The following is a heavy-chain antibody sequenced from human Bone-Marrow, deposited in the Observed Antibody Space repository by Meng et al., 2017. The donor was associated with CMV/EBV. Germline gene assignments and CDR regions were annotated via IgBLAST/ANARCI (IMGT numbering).Heavy chain of an antibody. CDR2: ISYDGNNK. J-gene: IGHJ6*02. CDR3: ARAGATDYGLDV. V-gene: IGHV3-30*14. Sequence: GESLKIPCAAPGFTFSDYYMSWIRQAPGKGLEWVAVISYDGNNKYYADSVKGRFTISRDNSKNTLYLQMNSLRVEDTAVYYCARAGATDYGLDVWGQGTTVTVSS. CDR1: GFTFSDYY.